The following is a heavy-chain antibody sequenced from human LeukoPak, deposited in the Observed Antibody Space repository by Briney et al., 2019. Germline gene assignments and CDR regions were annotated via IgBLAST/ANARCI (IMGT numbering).Heavy chain of an antibody. CDR3: AKDERGYDCYFDY. D-gene: IGHD5-12*01. V-gene: IGHV3-23*01. J-gene: IGHJ4*02. CDR1: GFTFSSYA. Sequence: GGSLRLSCAASGFTFSSYAMSWVRQAPGKGLEWVSGVSGSGSHTYYADSVKGRFTISRDNSKNTLYLQMDSLRAEDPAVYYCAKDERGYDCYFDYGGQGALVTVSS. CDR2: VSGSGSHT.